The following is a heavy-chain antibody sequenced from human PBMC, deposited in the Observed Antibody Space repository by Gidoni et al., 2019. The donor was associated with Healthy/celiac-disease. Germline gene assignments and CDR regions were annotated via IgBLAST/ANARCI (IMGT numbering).Heavy chain of an antibody. CDR3: ARDHGVKVPSPPHY. V-gene: IGHV4-4*02. Sequence: QVQLQEPGPGLVKPSWTLSLTCAVSGGSISSSNWWSWVRQPPGKGLEWIGEIYHSGSTNYNPSIKSRVTISVDTSKNQFSLKLSSVTAADTAVYYCARDHGVKVPSPPHYWGQGTMVTVSS. CDR1: GGSISSSNW. D-gene: IGHD3-3*01. J-gene: IGHJ4*02. CDR2: IYHSGST.